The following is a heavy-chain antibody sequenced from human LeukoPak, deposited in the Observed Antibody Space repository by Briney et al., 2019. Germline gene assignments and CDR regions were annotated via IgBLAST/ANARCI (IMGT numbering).Heavy chain of an antibody. D-gene: IGHD2-2*01. J-gene: IGHJ3*02. CDR3: ARLPGRDCSSTSCRFLRAFDI. CDR1: GGSMSSYY. Sequence: SETLSLTCSASGGSMSSYYWSWIRQPPGKGLEWIGYIYSFGSTNYNPSLKSRITISIDTSKNQFSLKLSSVTAADTAVYYCARLPGRDCSSTSCRFLRAFDIWGQGTLVTVSS. V-gene: IGHV4-59*01. CDR2: IYSFGST.